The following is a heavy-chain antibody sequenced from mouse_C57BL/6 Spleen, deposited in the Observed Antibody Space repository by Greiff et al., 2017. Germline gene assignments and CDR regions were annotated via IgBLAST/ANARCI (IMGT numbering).Heavy chain of an antibody. Sequence: VQLQQPGAELVKPGASVTLSCKASGYTFTSYWMHWVKQRPGQGLEWIGMIHPNSGSTNYNEKFNSKATLTVDKSSSTAYMQLSSLTSEDSAVYYCAREGYEGYAMDYWGQGTSVTVSS. CDR1: GYTFTSYW. D-gene: IGHD2-3*01. J-gene: IGHJ4*01. CDR3: AREGYEGYAMDY. CDR2: IHPNSGST. V-gene: IGHV1-64*01.